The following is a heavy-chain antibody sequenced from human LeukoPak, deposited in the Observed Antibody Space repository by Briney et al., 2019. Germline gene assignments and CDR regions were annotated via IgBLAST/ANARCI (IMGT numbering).Heavy chain of an antibody. Sequence: EASVKVSCKASGYTFISYDINGVPQATGQGLEWMGWMNPNSANTDYAEKFQGRVTMTSDTSISTAYMEVNSLRSEDTAVYYCARGRAGSGYYYGTDVWGQGTTVTVSS. CDR1: GYTFISYD. CDR3: ARGRAGSGYYYGTDV. V-gene: IGHV1-8*01. D-gene: IGHD2-8*02. J-gene: IGHJ6*02. CDR2: MNPNSANT.